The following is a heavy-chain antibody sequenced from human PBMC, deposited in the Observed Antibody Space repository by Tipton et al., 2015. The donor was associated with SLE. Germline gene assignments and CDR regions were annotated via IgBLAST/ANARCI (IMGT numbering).Heavy chain of an antibody. Sequence: TLSLTCTVSGGSVRNGGYYWSWVRQQPGKGLDWVGYIYYSGFTYYNPSLKSRVSMSIDTSSNQFSLTLGSVTAADTAVYFCASFTLAALPDGYYFDNWGQGTLATVSS. CDR1: GGSVRNGGYY. CDR3: ASFTLAALPDGYYFDN. D-gene: IGHD6-6*01. CDR2: IYYSGFT. J-gene: IGHJ4*02. V-gene: IGHV4-31*03.